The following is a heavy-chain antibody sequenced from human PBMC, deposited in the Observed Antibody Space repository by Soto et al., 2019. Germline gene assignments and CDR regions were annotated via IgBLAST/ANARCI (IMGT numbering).Heavy chain of an antibody. J-gene: IGHJ3*02. CDR2: NRSSGSAI. Sequence: GRSMRLSCAASGFTFSSFEMNWVRQAPGKGLEWVSNNRSSGSAIYYADSVKDGFTIARDNAKNTLYLQMNSLRAEDTAIYCCARDSVGDYEFWSGYYVDAFDIWGQGTMVTVSS. V-gene: IGHV3-48*03. D-gene: IGHD3-3*01. CDR3: ARDSVGDYEFWSGYYVDAFDI. CDR1: GFTFSSFE.